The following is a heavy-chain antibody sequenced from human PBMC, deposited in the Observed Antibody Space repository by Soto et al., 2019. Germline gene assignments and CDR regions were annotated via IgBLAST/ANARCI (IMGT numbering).Heavy chain of an antibody. D-gene: IGHD3-3*01. J-gene: IGHJ5*02. Sequence: SETLSLTCAVYGGSFSGYYWSWIRQPPGKGLEWIGEINHSGSTNYNPSLKSRVTISVDTSKNQFSLKLSSVTAADTAVYYCARGGITIFGVVKTTNWFDPWGQGTLVTVPQ. V-gene: IGHV4-34*01. CDR1: GGSFSGYY. CDR2: INHSGST. CDR3: ARGGITIFGVVKTTNWFDP.